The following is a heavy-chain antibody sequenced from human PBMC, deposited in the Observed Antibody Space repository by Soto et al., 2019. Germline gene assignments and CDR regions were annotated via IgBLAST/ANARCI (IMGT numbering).Heavy chain of an antibody. Sequence: QVHLQESGPGLVTPSQTLSLTCTVSGGSISGVPYYWSRLRQHPGKGLEWIGHIYYSGSTSYNPSLKGRITISLDTSESQFSLKLSSVTAADTAVYYCARDQVTEGAFDFWGQGTMVTVSS. CDR2: IYYSGST. J-gene: IGHJ3*01. V-gene: IGHV4-31*03. CDR1: GGSISGVPYY. CDR3: ARDQVTEGAFDF. D-gene: IGHD2-21*02.